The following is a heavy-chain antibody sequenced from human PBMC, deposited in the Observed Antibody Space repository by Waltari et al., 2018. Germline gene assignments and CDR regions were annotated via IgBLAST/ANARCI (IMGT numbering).Heavy chain of an antibody. Sequence: QVQLLESGPGLVKPSETLSLTCPVSGGSISSYYLSWIRQPAGKGLEWIGRINTSGSTNYNPSLKSRDTMSVDTSKNQFSLKLSSVTAADTAVYYCAREPAIGTRAPDYWGQGTLVTFSS. CDR1: GGSISSYY. CDR3: AREPAIGTRAPDY. D-gene: IGHD3-22*01. J-gene: IGHJ4*02. V-gene: IGHV4-4*07. CDR2: INTSGST.